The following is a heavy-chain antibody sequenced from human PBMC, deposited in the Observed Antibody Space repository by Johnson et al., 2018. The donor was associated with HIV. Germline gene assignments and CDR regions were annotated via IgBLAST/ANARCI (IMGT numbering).Heavy chain of an antibody. CDR1: GFTFSSYA. Sequence: QVQLVESGGGVVQPGRSLRLSCAASGFTFSSYAMHWVRQAPGKGLEWVAVISYDGGDKYYADSVKGRFTISRDNSKSTLYLQMNSLRPEDTAVYYCAKEGRAPRAFEIWGQGKMVTVSS. J-gene: IGHJ3*02. D-gene: IGHD3-10*01. CDR2: ISYDGGDK. CDR3: AKEGRAPRAFEI. V-gene: IGHV3-30*18.